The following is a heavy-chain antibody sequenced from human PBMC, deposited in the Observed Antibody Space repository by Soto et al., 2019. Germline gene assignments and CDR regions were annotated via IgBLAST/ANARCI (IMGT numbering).Heavy chain of an antibody. CDR3: ARAIAVAGKRRAFDI. V-gene: IGHV5-51*01. Sequence: GESLKISCNGSGYSFTSYWIGWVRQMPGKGLEWMGMIYPGGSDTRYSPYFQGQVTISADKSISTAYLQWSSLKASDTAMYYCARAIAVAGKRRAFDIWGQGTMVTVSS. J-gene: IGHJ3*02. CDR2: IYPGGSDT. CDR1: GYSFTSYW. D-gene: IGHD6-19*01.